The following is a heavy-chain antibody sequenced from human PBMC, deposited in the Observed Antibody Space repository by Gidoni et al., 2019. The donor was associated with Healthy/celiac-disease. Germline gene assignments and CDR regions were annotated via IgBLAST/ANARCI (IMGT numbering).Heavy chain of an antibody. D-gene: IGHD2-8*01. CDR1: GFTFDDYA. J-gene: IGHJ4*02. Sequence: EVQLVESGGGLVQPGRSLRLSCAASGFTFDDYAMRWVRQAPGQGLGWVSGISWNSGSIGYAASVKGRFTIARDNAKNSLYLQMNSLRAEDTALYYCAKDSRVRMVYASKGEFDYWGQGTLVTVSS. CDR2: ISWNSGSI. CDR3: AKDSRVRMVYASKGEFDY. V-gene: IGHV3-9*01.